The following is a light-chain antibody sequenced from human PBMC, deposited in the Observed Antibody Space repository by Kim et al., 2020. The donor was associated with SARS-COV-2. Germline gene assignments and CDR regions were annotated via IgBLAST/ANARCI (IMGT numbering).Light chain of an antibody. CDR2: AAS. V-gene: IGKV1-39*01. J-gene: IGKJ2*01. CDR1: ETINRY. Sequence: DIQMTQSPSSLSASVGDRVNITCRASETINRYLNWYQQKPGKAPKLLIYAASTLQSGVPSRFAGAGSGTDFTLTINNVQPEEFATYYCQQSYNSLPYTFGQGTKLEI. CDR3: QQSYNSLPYT.